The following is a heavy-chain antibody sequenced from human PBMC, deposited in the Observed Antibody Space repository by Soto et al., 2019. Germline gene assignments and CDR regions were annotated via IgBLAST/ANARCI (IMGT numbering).Heavy chain of an antibody. CDR2: INGGNGNT. D-gene: IGHD2-8*01. CDR3: AKNGQPPYYYYGMDV. Sequence: GASVKVSCKASGYTFTSYAMHWVRQAPGQRLEWMGWINGGNGNTKYSQKFQGRVTMTVDTSTTTAYMELRSLTSDDRAVYYCAKNGQPPYYYYGMDVWGQGTTVTVSS. CDR1: GYTFTSYA. V-gene: IGHV1-3*01. J-gene: IGHJ6*02.